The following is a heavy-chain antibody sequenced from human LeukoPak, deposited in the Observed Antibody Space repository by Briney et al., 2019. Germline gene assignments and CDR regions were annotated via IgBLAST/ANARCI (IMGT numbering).Heavy chain of an antibody. Sequence: ASVKVSCKVSGYTFTGYYIHWVRQAPGQGLEWMGRTNTNSGGTNYAQKYQGRVTITRDTSISTAYMQLSRLRSDDTAWYCCRSRTATTGIDYWGQGTLVTVSS. J-gene: IGHJ4*02. D-gene: IGHD4-17*01. CDR3: RSRTATTGIDY. CDR1: GYTFTGYY. V-gene: IGHV1-2*06. CDR2: TNTNSGGT.